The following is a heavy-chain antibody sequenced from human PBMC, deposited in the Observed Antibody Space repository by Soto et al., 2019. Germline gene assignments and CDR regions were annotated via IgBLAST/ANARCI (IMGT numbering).Heavy chain of an antibody. D-gene: IGHD3-16*02. Sequence: ASVKVSCKASGYTFTSYGISWVRQAPGQGLEWMGWISAYNGNTNYAQKLQGRVTMTTDTSTSTAYMELRSLRSDDTAVYYCARLTYDYVWGSYRYTGLDYWGQGTLVTVS. V-gene: IGHV1-18*04. CDR1: GYTFTSYG. J-gene: IGHJ4*02. CDR2: ISAYNGNT. CDR3: ARLTYDYVWGSYRYTGLDY.